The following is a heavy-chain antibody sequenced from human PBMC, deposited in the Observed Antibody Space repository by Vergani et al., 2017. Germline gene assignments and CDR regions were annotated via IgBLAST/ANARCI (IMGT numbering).Heavy chain of an antibody. CDR2: IIPIFGTA. CDR1: GGTFSSYA. V-gene: IGHV1-69*12. D-gene: IGHD6-13*01. CDR3: ARELSSSWYMGGYYFDY. J-gene: IGHJ4*02. Sequence: VQLVQSGAEVKKPGSSVKVSCKASGGTFSSYAISWVRQAPGQGLEWMGGIIPIFGTANYAQKFQGRVTITADESTSTAYMELSSLRSEDTAVYYCARELSSSWYMGGYYFDYWGQGTLVTVSS.